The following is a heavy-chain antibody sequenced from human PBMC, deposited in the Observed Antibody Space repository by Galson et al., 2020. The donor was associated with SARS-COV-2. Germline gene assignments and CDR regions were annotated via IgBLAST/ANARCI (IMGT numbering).Heavy chain of an antibody. D-gene: IGHD2-21*01. CDR3: TTEGSDWPQYDFDC. J-gene: IGHJ4*02. V-gene: IGHV3-15*07. CDR2: IKTNTAGATT. Sequence: GGSLRLSCAASGFTFTNAWMSWVRQAPGKGLEWVGRIKTNTAGATTEFAAPVKGRFGISRDDSRNTLYLHMNSLTSGDTAVYYCTTEGSDWPQYDFDCWGQGTLVTVSS. CDR1: GFTFTNAW.